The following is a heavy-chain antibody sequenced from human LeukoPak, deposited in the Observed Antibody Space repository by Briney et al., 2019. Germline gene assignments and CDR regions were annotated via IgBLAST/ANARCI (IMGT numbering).Heavy chain of an antibody. CDR3: AKGLGSSWYVDYYYYYGMDV. CDR1: GFTFSSYG. J-gene: IGHJ6*02. V-gene: IGHV3-30*18. CDR2: ISYGGSNK. D-gene: IGHD6-13*01. Sequence: GRSLRLSCAASGFTFSSYGMHWVRQAPGKGLEWVAVISYGGSNKYYADSVKGRFTISGDNSKNTLCLQMNSLRAEDTAVYYCAKGLGSSWYVDYYYYYGMDVWGQGTTVTVSS.